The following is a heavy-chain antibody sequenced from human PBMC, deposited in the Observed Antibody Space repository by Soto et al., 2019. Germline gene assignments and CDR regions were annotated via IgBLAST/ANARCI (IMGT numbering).Heavy chain of an antibody. Sequence: QVQLVESGGGVVQPGRSLRLSCAASGFTFSDYAMHWVCQAPGKGLEWVAVISYDGSEKYHADSVRGRINISRDNSKNTLNLQMNSLRVDDTAVYYCAKALGELSPESYDYWGQGTLITVSS. CDR1: GFTFSDYA. CDR3: AKALGELSPESYDY. D-gene: IGHD3-16*02. J-gene: IGHJ4*02. CDR2: ISYDGSEK. V-gene: IGHV3-30*18.